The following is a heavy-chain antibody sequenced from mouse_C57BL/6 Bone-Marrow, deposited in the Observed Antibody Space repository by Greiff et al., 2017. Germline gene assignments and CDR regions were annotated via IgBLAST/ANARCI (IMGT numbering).Heavy chain of an antibody. J-gene: IGHJ1*03. CDR2: SRNKANDYTT. Sequence: EVKLVESGGGLVQSGRSLRLSCATSGFTFSDFYMEWVRQAPGKGLEWIAASRNKANDYTTEYSASVKGRFIVSRDTSQSILYLQMNALRAEDTAIYYCARDAPLTGTRYFDVWGTGTTVTVSS. CDR1: GFTFSDFY. CDR3: ARDAPLTGTRYFDV. V-gene: IGHV7-1*01. D-gene: IGHD4-1*01.